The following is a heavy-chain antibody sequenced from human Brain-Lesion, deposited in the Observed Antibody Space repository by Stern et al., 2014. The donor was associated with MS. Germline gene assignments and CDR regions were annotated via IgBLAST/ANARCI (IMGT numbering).Heavy chain of an antibody. V-gene: IGHV3-23*04. Sequence: EDQLVESGGGLVQPGGSLRLSCAASGFSFSTYAMSWVRQTPGKGLPWGSVISGRGGPTYYADSVKGRFTISRDNSKNTLYLQMDSLRADDTAVYYCAKWPHHIAVAGTRYFQHWGQGTLVTVSS. D-gene: IGHD6-19*01. CDR1: GFSFSTYA. CDR2: ISGRGGPT. CDR3: AKWPHHIAVAGTRYFQH. J-gene: IGHJ1*01.